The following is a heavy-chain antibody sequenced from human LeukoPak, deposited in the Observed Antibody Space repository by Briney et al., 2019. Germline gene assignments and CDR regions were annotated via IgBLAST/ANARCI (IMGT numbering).Heavy chain of an antibody. CDR1: GSGFTFGNFG. CDR2: ISGSGYYT. D-gene: IGHD3-16*01. Sequence: GGSLRLSCEASGSGFTFGNFGMSWVRQAPGKGLEWLSGISGSGYYTYYADSVKGRFTISRDNSKNTLYIEMNSLRAEDTAVYYCAKDGSWGDYYFYFDMDVWGKGTTVTVSS. J-gene: IGHJ6*03. V-gene: IGHV3-23*01. CDR3: AKDGSWGDYYFYFDMDV.